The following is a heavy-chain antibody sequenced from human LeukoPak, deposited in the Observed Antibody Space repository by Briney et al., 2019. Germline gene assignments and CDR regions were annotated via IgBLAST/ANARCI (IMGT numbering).Heavy chain of an antibody. CDR2: IYSRST. CDR3: ARDRGRVPTTGSAFDI. CDR1: GFSVSSTY. D-gene: IGHD1-14*01. J-gene: IGHJ3*02. V-gene: IGHV3-66*01. Sequence: GGSLRLSCAASGFSVSSTYMSWVRQAPGKGLEWVAIIYSRSTYYADSVRGRFTISRDSSKNTLSLEVNSLRVEDTAVYYCARDRGRVPTTGSAFDIWGRGTMVTVSS.